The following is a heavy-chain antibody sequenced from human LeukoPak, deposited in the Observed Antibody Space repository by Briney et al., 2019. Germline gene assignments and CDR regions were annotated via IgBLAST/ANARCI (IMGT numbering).Heavy chain of an antibody. D-gene: IGHD1-26*01. Sequence: ASVKVSCKASGYTFTTYHINWVRQAPGQGREWMGRINAYNGNTNYIQKLQGRVIMTTDTSTSTVYMELRSLRSDDTAVYFCARGGRGNFDYWGEGPLVTVSS. CDR3: ARGGRGNFDY. CDR1: GYTFTTYH. CDR2: INAYNGNT. J-gene: IGHJ4*02. V-gene: IGHV1-18*01.